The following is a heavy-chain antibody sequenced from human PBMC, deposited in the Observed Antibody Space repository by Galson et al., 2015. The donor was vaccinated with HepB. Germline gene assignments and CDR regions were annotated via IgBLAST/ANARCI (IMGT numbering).Heavy chain of an antibody. V-gene: IGHV3-7*03. CDR3: ARDLGWSVVVPAAKGHYYGMDV. D-gene: IGHD2-2*01. CDR2: IKQDGSEK. CDR1: GFTFSSYW. J-gene: IGHJ6*02. Sequence: SLRLSCAASGFTFSSYWMSWVRQAPGKGLEWVANIKQDGSEKYYVDSVKGRFTISRDNAKNSLYLRMNSLRAEDTAVYYCARDLGWSVVVPAAKGHYYGMDVWGQGTTVTVSS.